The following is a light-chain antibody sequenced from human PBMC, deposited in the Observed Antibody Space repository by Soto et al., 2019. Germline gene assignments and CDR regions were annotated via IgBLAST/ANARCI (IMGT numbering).Light chain of an antibody. Sequence: QSVLTQPPSASGTPGQRVTISCSGSSSNIGSNTANWYQQLPGTAPKLLIYSNNQRPSGVPDRFSGSKSGTSASLAISGLQSEDEADYYCAAWDDSLNGYVFGTGTKV. V-gene: IGLV1-44*01. CDR3: AAWDDSLNGYV. J-gene: IGLJ1*01. CDR1: SSNIGSNT. CDR2: SNN.